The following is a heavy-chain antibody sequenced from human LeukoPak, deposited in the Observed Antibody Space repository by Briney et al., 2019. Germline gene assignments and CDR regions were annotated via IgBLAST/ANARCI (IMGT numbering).Heavy chain of an antibody. CDR2: TYWNNDK. V-gene: IGHV2-5*01. J-gene: IGHJ4*02. D-gene: IGHD3-10*01. Sequence: SGPTLVNPTQTFTLTCTFSGISLTSSGVAVGWIRQPPGKALEWLAVTYWNNDKSYNSSLKNRLTITKDTSKNQVVLMMTNMDPVDTATYYCAHKGRGSGSYPVWGQGTLVTVSS. CDR3: AHKGRGSGSYPV. CDR1: GISLTSSGVA.